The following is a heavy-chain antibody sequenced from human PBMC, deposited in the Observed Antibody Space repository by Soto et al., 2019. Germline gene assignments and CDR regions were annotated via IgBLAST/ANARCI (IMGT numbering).Heavy chain of an antibody. CDR3: ARARRNGGFDF. CDR2: MNPNNGNT. D-gene: IGHD2-8*01. V-gene: IGHV1-8*01. Sequence: QVQLVQSGAEVKKPGATVKVSCKASGYTFTGYDINWVRRATGQGPEWMGWMNPNNGNTGYAQKFQGRVTMTKDTPMSQANMELGGLRAEDTAVYYCARARRNGGFDFWGQGTLVTVSS. J-gene: IGHJ4*02. CDR1: GYTFTGYD.